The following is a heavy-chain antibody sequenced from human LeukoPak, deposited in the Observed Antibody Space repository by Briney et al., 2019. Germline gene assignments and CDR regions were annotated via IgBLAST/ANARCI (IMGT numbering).Heavy chain of an antibody. V-gene: IGHV3-74*01. CDR2: INSDGRDT. CDR1: GFTLTPYW. J-gene: IGHJ4*02. CDR3: SRSLDY. Sequence: GGSLRLSCEASGFTLTPYWMHWVRQAPGKGLVWVARINSDGRDTGYADSVKGRFTISRDNAKNSLYLEMNSLRAEDTAVYYCSRSLDYWGQGALVTVSS.